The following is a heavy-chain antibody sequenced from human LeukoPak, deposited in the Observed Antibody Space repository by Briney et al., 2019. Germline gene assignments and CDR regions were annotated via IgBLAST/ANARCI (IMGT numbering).Heavy chain of an antibody. J-gene: IGHJ4*02. Sequence: ASVKVSCKASGYTFTSYGISWVRQAPGQGLEWMGLISAYNGNTNYAQKLQGRVTMTTDTSTSTAYMELRSLRSDDTAVYYCARILGYCSSTSCYDWFDYWGQGTLVTVSS. CDR2: ISAYNGNT. CDR1: GYTFTSYG. V-gene: IGHV1-18*01. CDR3: ARILGYCSSTSCYDWFDY. D-gene: IGHD2-2*01.